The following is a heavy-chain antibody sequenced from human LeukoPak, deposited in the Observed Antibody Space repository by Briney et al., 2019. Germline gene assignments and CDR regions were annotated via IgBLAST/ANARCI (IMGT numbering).Heavy chain of an antibody. J-gene: IGHJ4*02. CDR1: GGSISSYY. Sequence: PSETLSLTCTVSGGSISSYYWSWIRQPPGKGLEWIGYIYYSGSTNYNPSLKSRVTISVDTSKNQFSLKLSSVTAADTAVYYCAREMNAGSVDYWGQETLVTVSS. CDR2: IYYSGST. V-gene: IGHV4-59*01. D-gene: IGHD3-10*01. CDR3: AREMNAGSVDY.